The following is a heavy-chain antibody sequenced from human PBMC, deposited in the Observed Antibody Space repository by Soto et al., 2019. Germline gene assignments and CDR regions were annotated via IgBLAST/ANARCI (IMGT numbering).Heavy chain of an antibody. Sequence: PGGSLRLSCAASGFTFTSYAMSWVRQAPGKGLEWVSAISSSGGGTSYRDSVKGRFTISRDTSKNTLYLQMSSLRAEDTAVYYCATGSGSYDYWGQGTLATVSS. V-gene: IGHV3-23*01. D-gene: IGHD1-26*01. CDR3: ATGSGSYDY. CDR1: GFTFTSYA. J-gene: IGHJ4*02. CDR2: ISSSGGGT.